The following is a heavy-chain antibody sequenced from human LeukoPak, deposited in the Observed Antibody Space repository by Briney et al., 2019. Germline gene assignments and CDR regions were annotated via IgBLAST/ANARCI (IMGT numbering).Heavy chain of an antibody. J-gene: IGHJ6*03. Sequence: GGSLRPSCAASGFTFSSYEMNWVRQAPGKGLEWVSYISSSGSTIYYADSVKGRFTISRDNAKNSLYLQMNSLRAEDTAVYYCARVTQSSGYYYYYYYMDVWGKGTTVTISS. V-gene: IGHV3-48*03. CDR3: ARVTQSSGYYYYYYYMDV. CDR2: ISSSGSTI. D-gene: IGHD3-22*01. CDR1: GFTFSSYE.